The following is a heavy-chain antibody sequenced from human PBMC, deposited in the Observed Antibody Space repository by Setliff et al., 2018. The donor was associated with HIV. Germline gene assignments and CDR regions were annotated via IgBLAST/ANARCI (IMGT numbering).Heavy chain of an antibody. CDR2: VSDDGTNT. V-gene: IGHV3-30*03. CDR1: TASEVTISSRA. J-gene: IGHJ4*02. CDR3: ARLRLYNSALDY. Sequence: GGSLRLSCAASTASEVTISSRAIHWVRQAPGKGLEWVASVSDDGTNTYYADSVRGRFTVSRDVSRHTVYLQMSSLRADDTALYYCARLRLYNSALDYWGQGTLVTVSS. D-gene: IGHD3-10*01.